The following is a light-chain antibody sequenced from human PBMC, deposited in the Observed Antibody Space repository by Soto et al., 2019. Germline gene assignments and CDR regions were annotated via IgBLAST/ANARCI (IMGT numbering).Light chain of an antibody. Sequence: QAVVTQEPSLTVSPGGTVTLTCGSSTGPVTSGHYTYWFQQKPGQAPRTLSYDTTNKHSSIPARFSGSLLGDKAALTLSGAQPEDEADYYCFLSFGGTSVFGGGTKLTVL. CDR2: DTT. J-gene: IGLJ3*02. CDR1: TGPVTSGHY. CDR3: FLSFGGTSV. V-gene: IGLV7-46*01.